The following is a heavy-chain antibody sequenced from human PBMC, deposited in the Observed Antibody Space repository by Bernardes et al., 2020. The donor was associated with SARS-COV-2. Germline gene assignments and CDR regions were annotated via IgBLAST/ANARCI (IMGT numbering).Heavy chain of an antibody. CDR2: IIPMLDAA. D-gene: IGHD3-10*01. Sequence: SVKVSCMASGGTFNSFTISWVRQAPGQGIEWMGRIIPMLDAANYAERFQDRLTITADKSTTTAYMELSSLTSEDTAVYYCARFPHGSGNHYKGFDYWGQGTLVTVSP. CDR3: ARFPHGSGNHYKGFDY. CDR1: GGTFNSFT. V-gene: IGHV1-69*08. J-gene: IGHJ4*02.